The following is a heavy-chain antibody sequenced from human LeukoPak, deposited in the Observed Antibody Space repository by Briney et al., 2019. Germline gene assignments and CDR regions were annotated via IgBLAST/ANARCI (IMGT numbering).Heavy chain of an antibody. D-gene: IGHD4-23*01. Sequence: PSETLSLTCTVSGGSISSGSYYWSWIRQPAGKGLERIGRIYTSGSTNYNPSLKSRVTISVDTSKNQFSLKLSSVTAADTAVYYCARDRWTKDYYYYYMDVWGKGTTVTISS. V-gene: IGHV4-61*02. CDR3: ARDRWTKDYYYYYMDV. J-gene: IGHJ6*03. CDR2: IYTSGST. CDR1: GGSISSGSYY.